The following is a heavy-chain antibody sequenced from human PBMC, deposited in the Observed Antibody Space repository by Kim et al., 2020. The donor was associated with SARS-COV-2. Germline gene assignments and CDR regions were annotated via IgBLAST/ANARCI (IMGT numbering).Heavy chain of an antibody. V-gene: IGHV4-34*01. J-gene: IGHJ4*02. CDR3: ARDRYYDSSGTDY. D-gene: IGHD3-22*01. Sequence: SETLSLTCAVYGGSFSGYYWSWIRQPPGKGLEWIGEINHSGSTNYNPSLKSRVTLSVDTSKNQFSLKLSSVTAADTAVYYCARDRYYDSSGTDYWGQGTL. CDR2: INHSGST. CDR1: GGSFSGYY.